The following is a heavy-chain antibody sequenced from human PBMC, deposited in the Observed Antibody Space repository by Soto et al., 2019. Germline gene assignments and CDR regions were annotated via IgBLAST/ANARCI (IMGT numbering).Heavy chain of an antibody. CDR3: ARQQGGSLSSLYFDY. CDR1: GFTFGSYA. V-gene: IGHV3-23*01. Sequence: EVQMLEYGGGLVQPGGSLGLSCAAAGFTFGSYAMSWVRQAPGKGLEWVSGISGSGGSTFYAGSVKGRFTISRDNSNNMVYLQMDNVRADDTAVYYCARQQGGSLSSLYFDYWGQGTLVTVSS. D-gene: IGHD2-15*01. J-gene: IGHJ4*02. CDR2: ISGSGGST.